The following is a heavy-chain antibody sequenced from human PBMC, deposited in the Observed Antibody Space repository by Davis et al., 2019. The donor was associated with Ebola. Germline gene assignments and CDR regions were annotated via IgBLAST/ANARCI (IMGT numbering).Heavy chain of an antibody. CDR2: IYDQST. J-gene: IGHJ4*02. CDR1: GFIFSSYW. V-gene: IGHV3-53*05. Sequence: GGSLRLSCDASGFIFSSYWMHWVRQVPGKGLEWVSVIYDQSTAYADAVRGRFIISRDKSNNTLYLEMSSLRVDDTAVYYCATTQWLREFDNWGQGTLVTVSS. CDR3: ATTQWLREFDN. D-gene: IGHD6-19*01.